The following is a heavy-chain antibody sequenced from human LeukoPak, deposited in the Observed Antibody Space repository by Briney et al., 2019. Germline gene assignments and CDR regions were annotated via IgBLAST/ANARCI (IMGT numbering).Heavy chain of an antibody. J-gene: IGHJ4*02. CDR1: GGSLSSSSYC. Sequence: SETLSLTCTVSGGSLSSSSYCGGWIRQPPGKGLEWIGSIYYSGSNYYNPSIKSSVTISVDTYKNQFNLKPSSVTATATYEYYCARVISRVSKSYRVYFDYWGQGTLVSVSS. D-gene: IGHD1-26*01. CDR2: IYYSGSN. CDR3: ARVISRVSKSYRVYFDY. V-gene: IGHV4-39*06.